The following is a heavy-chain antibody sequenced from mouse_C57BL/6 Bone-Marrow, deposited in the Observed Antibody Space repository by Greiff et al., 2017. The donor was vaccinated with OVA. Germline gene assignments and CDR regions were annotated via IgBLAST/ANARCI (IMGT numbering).Heavy chain of an antibody. D-gene: IGHD2-4*01. CDR1: GYTFTSYG. Sequence: SGAELARPGASVKLSCKASGYTFTSYGISWVKQSTGQGLEWIGESYPRSGNTYYNEKFKGKATLPADKSSSPAYMELRSLTSEDSAVYFGARGIYYDYDVNAMDDWGQGTSVTVSS. CDR3: ARGIYYDYDVNAMDD. CDR2: SYPRSGNT. V-gene: IGHV1-81*01. J-gene: IGHJ4*01.